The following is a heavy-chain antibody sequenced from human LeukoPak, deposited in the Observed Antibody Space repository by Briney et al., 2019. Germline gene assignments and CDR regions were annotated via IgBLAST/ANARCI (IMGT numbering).Heavy chain of an antibody. CDR2: FDPEDGET. CDR3: AMQLERAGYWFDP. Sequence: LVASVKVSRKVSGYTLTELSMHWVRQAPGKGLEWMGGFDPEDGETIYAQKFQGRVTMTEDTSTDTAYMELSSLRSEDTAVYYCAMQLERAGYWFDPWGQGTLVTVSS. D-gene: IGHD1-1*01. J-gene: IGHJ5*02. CDR1: GYTLTELS. V-gene: IGHV1-24*01.